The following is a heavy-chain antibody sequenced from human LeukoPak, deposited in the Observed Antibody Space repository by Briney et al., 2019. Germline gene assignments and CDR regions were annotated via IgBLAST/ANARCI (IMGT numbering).Heavy chain of an antibody. D-gene: IGHD3-10*01. V-gene: IGHV3-30-3*01. CDR1: GFTFSSYA. CDR3: ARDRAVYYGSGTWDY. CDR2: ISYDGSNK. J-gene: IGHJ4*02. Sequence: PGGSLRLSCAASGFTFSSYAIHWVRQAPGKGLEWVAVISYDGSNKYYADSVKGRFTISRDNSKNTLYLQMNSLRAEDTAVYYCARDRAVYYGSGTWDYWGQGTLVTVSS.